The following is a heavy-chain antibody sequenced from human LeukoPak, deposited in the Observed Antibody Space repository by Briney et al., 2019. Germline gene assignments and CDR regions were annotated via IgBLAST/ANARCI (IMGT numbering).Heavy chain of an antibody. CDR3: ARDSGTTGEVKFDP. Sequence: SETLSLTCTVSGGSISSYWSWIRQPAGKGLEWIGRTYGSGSTTYNPSLKSRVTMSLDMSKNQFFLKLSSVTAADTAVYYCARDSGTTGEVKFDPWGQGTLVTVSS. D-gene: IGHD3-10*01. V-gene: IGHV4-4*07. CDR2: TYGSGST. J-gene: IGHJ5*02. CDR1: GGSISSY.